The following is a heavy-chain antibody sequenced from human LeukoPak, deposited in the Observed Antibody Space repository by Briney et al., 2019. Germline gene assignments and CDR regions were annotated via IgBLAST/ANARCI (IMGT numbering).Heavy chain of an antibody. D-gene: IGHD3-10*01. V-gene: IGHV3-74*01. Sequence: GGSLRLSCAASGFTFNRYWMHWVHQAPGEGPVWVAHILNDGGSTSYADSVKGRFTISRDNAQNSVYLHMNSLTAEDTALYYCARDWVAGVPFDAFDIWGQGTMVSVSS. CDR2: ILNDGGST. J-gene: IGHJ3*02. CDR1: GFTFNRYW. CDR3: ARDWVAGVPFDAFDI.